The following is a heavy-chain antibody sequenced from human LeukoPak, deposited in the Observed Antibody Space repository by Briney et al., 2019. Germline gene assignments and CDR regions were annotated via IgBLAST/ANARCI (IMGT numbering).Heavy chain of an antibody. Sequence: GGSLRLSCTASGFTFGDYAMSWFRQAPGKGLEWVGFIRSKAYGGTTEYAASVKGRFTISRDDSKSIAYLQMNSLKTEDTAVYYCCRVIDKAGDLNFDYWGQGTLVTVSS. J-gene: IGHJ4*02. CDR1: GFTFGDYA. V-gene: IGHV3-49*03. CDR3: CRVIDKAGDLNFDY. D-gene: IGHD3-10*01. CDR2: IRSKAYGGTT.